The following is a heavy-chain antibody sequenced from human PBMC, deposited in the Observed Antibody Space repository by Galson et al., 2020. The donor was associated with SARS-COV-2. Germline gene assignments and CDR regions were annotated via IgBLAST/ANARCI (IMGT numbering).Heavy chain of an antibody. CDR2: FYPEDGET. CDR3: ATVYCTNGVCYTPEYFQH. Sequence: ATVKVSFKVSVYTLTELSMHWLRQAPAKGLEWMGGFYPEDGETIYAQKFQGRVTITEDTSTDTAYMELSSLRSEDTAVYYCATVYCTNGVCYTPEYFQHWGQGSLVTVSS. J-gene: IGHJ1*01. D-gene: IGHD2-8*01. V-gene: IGHV1-24*01. CDR1: VYTLTELS.